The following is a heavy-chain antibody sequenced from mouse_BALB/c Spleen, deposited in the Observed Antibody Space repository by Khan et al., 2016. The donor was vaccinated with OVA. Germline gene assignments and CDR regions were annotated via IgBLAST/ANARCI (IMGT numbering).Heavy chain of an antibody. V-gene: IGHV1-4*01. CDR1: GYTFTTYT. CDR2: IIPSNDYT. D-gene: IGHD2-14*01. J-gene: IGHJ3*01. Sequence: QVQLKESGAELARPGASVKMSCKASGYTFTTYTIHWVKQRPGQGLEWIGYIIPSNDYTNYNQKFKDRATLTAAKSSSTAYMQLSSLTSEDSAVYYCVREVAYYRSDGWFAYWGQGTLGTVAA. CDR3: VREVAYYRSDGWFAY.